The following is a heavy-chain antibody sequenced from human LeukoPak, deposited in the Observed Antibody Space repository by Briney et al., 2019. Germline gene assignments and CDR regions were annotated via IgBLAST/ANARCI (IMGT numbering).Heavy chain of an antibody. CDR3: ASGGIYYGAAFDF. J-gene: IGHJ4*02. CDR2: INWNGGST. D-gene: IGHD1-26*01. V-gene: IGHV3-20*04. CDR1: GFPFDDYG. Sequence: GGSLRLSCAASGFPFDDYGMTWVRQAPGKGLEWVSGINWNGGSTGYADSVKGRFTISRDNAKNSLYLQMNSLRAEDTALYYCASGGIYYGAAFDFWGQGSLVTVSA.